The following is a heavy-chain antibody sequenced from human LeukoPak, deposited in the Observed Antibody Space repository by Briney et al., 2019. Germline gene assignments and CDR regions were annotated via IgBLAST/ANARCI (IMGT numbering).Heavy chain of an antibody. V-gene: IGHV3-21*01. Sequence: GGSLRLSCAASGFTFSSYSMNWVRRAPGKGLEWVSSISSSSYIYYADSVKGRFTISRDNAKNSLYLQMNSLRAEDTAVYYYARAATLRAEYFQHWGQGTLVTVSS. D-gene: IGHD2-15*01. CDR2: ISSSSYI. J-gene: IGHJ1*01. CDR1: GFTFSSYS. CDR3: ARAATLRAEYFQH.